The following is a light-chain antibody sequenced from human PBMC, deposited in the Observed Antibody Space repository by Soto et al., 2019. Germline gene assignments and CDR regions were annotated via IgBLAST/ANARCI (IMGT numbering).Light chain of an antibody. CDR2: RNT. V-gene: IGLV1-47*01. CDR3: EAWDDSLSGHV. J-gene: IGLJ1*01. CDR1: RSNIGNNY. Sequence: QSVLTQPPSASGTPGQTVTISCSGSRSNIGNNYVCWYQQLPGAAPKLLIYRNTQRPSGVPDRFSGSKSGTAASLAISGFRSEDEADYFCEAWDDSLSGHVFGTGTKLTVL.